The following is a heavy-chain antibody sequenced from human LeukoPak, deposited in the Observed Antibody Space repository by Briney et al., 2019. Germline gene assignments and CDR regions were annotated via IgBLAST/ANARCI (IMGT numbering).Heavy chain of an antibody. CDR3: ARRRCGSSTSCYEDYYYYMDV. J-gene: IGHJ6*03. CDR2: ISAYNGNT. D-gene: IGHD2-2*01. CDR1: GYTFTNYG. V-gene: IGHV1-18*01. Sequence: ASVKVSCKASGYTFTNYGISWVRQAPGQGLEWMGWISAYNGNTNYAQKFQGRVTITADESTSTAYMELSSLRSEDTAVYYCARRRCGSSTSCYEDYYYYMDVWGKGTTVTVSS.